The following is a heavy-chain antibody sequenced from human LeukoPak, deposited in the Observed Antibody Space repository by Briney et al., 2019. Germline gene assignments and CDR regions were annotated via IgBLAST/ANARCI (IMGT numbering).Heavy chain of an antibody. CDR2: INSDGSST. D-gene: IGHD3-3*01. J-gene: IGHJ6*02. Sequence: GGSLRLSCAASGFTVRSYWMHSVRHARGKGLVSVSRINSDGSSTSYAASVKGQSTISRDNAEDTLYLQMTSLRAETTAMYYCARRGSRYYDLGMVWGQGTTVTVS. CDR1: GFTVRSYW. CDR3: ARRGSRYYDLGMV. V-gene: IGHV3-74*01.